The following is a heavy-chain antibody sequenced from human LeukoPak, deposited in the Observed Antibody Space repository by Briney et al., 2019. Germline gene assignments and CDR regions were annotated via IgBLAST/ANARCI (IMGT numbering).Heavy chain of an antibody. CDR1: GFTFSSYS. J-gene: IGHJ6*03. D-gene: IGHD5-18*01. Sequence: GGSLRLSCAASGFTFSSYSMTWVRQAPGKGLEWVSSISSSSSYIYYADSVKGRFTISRDNAKNSLYLQMNSLRAEDTAVYYCAREHSYLDFTYYYYYMDVWGKGTTVTVSS. V-gene: IGHV3-21*01. CDR3: AREHSYLDFTYYYYYMDV. CDR2: ISSSSSYI.